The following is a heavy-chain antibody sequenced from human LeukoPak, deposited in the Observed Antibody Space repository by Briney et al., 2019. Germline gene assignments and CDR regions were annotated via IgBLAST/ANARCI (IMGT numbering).Heavy chain of an antibody. V-gene: IGHV4-59*12. D-gene: IGHD2-2*01. J-gene: IGHJ4*02. Sequence: SETLSLTCTVSGGSISSYYWSWIRQPPGKGLEWIGYIYYSGSTNYNPSLKSRVTISVDTSKNQFSLKLSSVTAADTAVYYCAREGEYCSSSSCYAAHFDYWGQGTLVTVSS. CDR1: GGSISSYY. CDR2: IYYSGST. CDR3: AREGEYCSSSSCYAAHFDY.